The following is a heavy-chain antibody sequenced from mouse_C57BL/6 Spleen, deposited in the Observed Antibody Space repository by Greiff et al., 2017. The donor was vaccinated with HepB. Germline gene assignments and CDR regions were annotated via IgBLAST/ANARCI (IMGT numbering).Heavy chain of an antibody. Sequence: QVQLQQSGAELVRPGTSVKLSCKASGYTFTSYWMHWVKQRPGQGLEWIGVIDPSDSYTNYNQKFKGKATLTVDTSSSTAYMQLSSLTSEDSAVYYCARGDYGKAWFAYWGQGTLVTVSA. CDR2: IDPSDSYT. V-gene: IGHV1-59*01. D-gene: IGHD2-4*01. CDR1: GYTFTSYW. J-gene: IGHJ3*01. CDR3: ARGDYGKAWFAY.